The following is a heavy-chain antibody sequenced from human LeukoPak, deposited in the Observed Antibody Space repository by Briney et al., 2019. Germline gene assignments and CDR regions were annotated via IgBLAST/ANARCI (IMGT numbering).Heavy chain of an antibody. CDR3: ARTLYISAVPGGFDY. D-gene: IGHD6-13*01. Sequence: GASVKVSCKASGYTFTGHYIHWVRQAPGQGLEWMGWINPKNAGTNLAQRFQGRVTMTRDTSISTAYMELSRLRSDDTALYYCARTLYISAVPGGFDYWGQGTLVTVSS. J-gene: IGHJ4*02. CDR1: GYTFTGHY. V-gene: IGHV1-2*02. CDR2: INPKNAGT.